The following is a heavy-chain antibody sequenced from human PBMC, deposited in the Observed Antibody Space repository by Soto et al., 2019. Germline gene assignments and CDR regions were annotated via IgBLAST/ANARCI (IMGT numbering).Heavy chain of an antibody. D-gene: IGHD6-6*01. V-gene: IGHV4-38-2*01. Sequence: SETLSLTCGVSGYLISSGYHWGWIRQPPGKGLEWIGSIYHGGSTYYNPSLKRRATISVDTSKNQFSLNLNSAAAADTAMYYCATSGVRIAARVIYYGMDVWGQGTTVTVSS. CDR1: GYLISSGYH. CDR2: IYHGGST. J-gene: IGHJ6*02. CDR3: ATSGVRIAARVIYYGMDV.